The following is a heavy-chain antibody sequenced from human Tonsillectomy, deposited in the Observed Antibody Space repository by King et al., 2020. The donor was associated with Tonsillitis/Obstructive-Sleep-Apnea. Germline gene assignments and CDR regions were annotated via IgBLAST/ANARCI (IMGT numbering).Heavy chain of an antibody. J-gene: IGHJ4*02. V-gene: IGHV3-30*04. D-gene: IGHD4-11*01. CDR2: ISYDGSNK. CDR3: AREGGYSNYLDY. CDR1: GFTFSSYA. Sequence: QLVQSGGGVVQPGRSLRLSCAASGFTFSSYAMHWVRQAPGKGLEWVAVISYDGSNKYYADSVKGRFTISRDNSKNTLYLQMNSLRAEDTAVYYCAREGGYSNYLDYWGQGTLVTVSS.